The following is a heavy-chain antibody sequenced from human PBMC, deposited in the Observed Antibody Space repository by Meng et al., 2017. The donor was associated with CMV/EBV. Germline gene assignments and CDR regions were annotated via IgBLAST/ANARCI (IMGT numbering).Heavy chain of an antibody. Sequence: SETLSLTCTVSGGSISSSSYYWGWIRQPPGKGLEWIGSIYYSGSTCYNPSLKSRVTISVDTSKNQFSLKLSSVTAADTAVYYCARGVNPTVTTHWFDPWGQGALVTVSS. CDR3: ARGVNPTVTTHWFDP. V-gene: IGHV4-39*01. D-gene: IGHD4-17*01. J-gene: IGHJ5*02. CDR2: IYYSGST. CDR1: GGSISSSSYY.